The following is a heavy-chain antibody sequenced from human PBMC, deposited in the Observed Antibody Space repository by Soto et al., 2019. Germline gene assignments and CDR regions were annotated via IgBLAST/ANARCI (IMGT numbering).Heavy chain of an antibody. CDR1: GGSFGGYY. CDR3: ARGGKQQLVRSQYFDL. V-gene: IGHV4-34*01. Sequence: PSETLSLTCAVYGGSFGGYYWIWIRQPPGKGLEWIGEIDHSGGTNYNPSLKSRVTISVDTSKNQFSLKLSSVTAADTAVYFCARGGKQQLVRSQYFDLWGRGTLVTVS. J-gene: IGHJ2*01. CDR2: IDHSGGT. D-gene: IGHD6-13*01.